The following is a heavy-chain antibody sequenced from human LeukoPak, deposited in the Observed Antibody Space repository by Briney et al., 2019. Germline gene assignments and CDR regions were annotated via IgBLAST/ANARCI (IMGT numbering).Heavy chain of an antibody. CDR2: IIPIFGTA. Sequence: SVEVSCKASGGTFSSYAISWVRQAPGQGLEWMGGIIPIFGTANYAQKFQGRVTITTDESTSTAYMELSSLRSEDTAVYYCASEAMADAFDIWGQGTMVTVSS. V-gene: IGHV1-69*05. CDR3: ASEAMADAFDI. CDR1: GGTFSSYA. J-gene: IGHJ3*02. D-gene: IGHD5-18*01.